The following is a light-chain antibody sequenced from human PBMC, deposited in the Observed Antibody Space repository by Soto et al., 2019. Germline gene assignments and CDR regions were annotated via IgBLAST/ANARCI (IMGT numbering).Light chain of an antibody. V-gene: IGKV1-39*01. CDR3: QQSYSSPET. J-gene: IGKJ1*01. CDR1: QSIDNY. Sequence: DIQMTQSPSSLSASVGDRVTITCRASQSIDNYLNWYQQKPGKAPNLLIYAASTLLSGVPSRFSGRGSGTHFTLTSSSLQPEDVATYYCQQSYSSPETFGQGTKVEIK. CDR2: AAS.